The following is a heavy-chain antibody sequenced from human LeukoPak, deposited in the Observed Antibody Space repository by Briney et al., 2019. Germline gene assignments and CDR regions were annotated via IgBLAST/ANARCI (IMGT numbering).Heavy chain of an antibody. J-gene: IGHJ4*02. CDR1: GFTFSSYD. D-gene: IGHD2-21*01. Sequence: GRSLTLSCAASGFTFSSYDMHWVRQATGKGLEWVSAIGTAGDTHYPGSVKGRFTISRENAKNSLYLQMNDLRAGDTAVYYCARVDSEGRFDFWGQGTLDPVSS. CDR2: IGTAGDT. CDR3: ARVDSEGRFDF. V-gene: IGHV3-13*04.